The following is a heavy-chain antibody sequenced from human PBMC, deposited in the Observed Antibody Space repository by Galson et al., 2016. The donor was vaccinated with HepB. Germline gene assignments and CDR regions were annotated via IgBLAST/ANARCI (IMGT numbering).Heavy chain of an antibody. CDR2: ISNDGGNK. V-gene: IGHV3-30*04. CDR1: GFILSSYA. Sequence: SLRLSCAVSGFILSSYAMHWVRQAPGKGLEWVAVISNDGGNKFYADSVKGRFTISRDNSRDTVYLQMNSLRPEDTAVYYCARDFREYYGSGSLVYWGQGTLVTVSS. J-gene: IGHJ4*02. D-gene: IGHD3-10*01. CDR3: ARDFREYYGSGSLVY.